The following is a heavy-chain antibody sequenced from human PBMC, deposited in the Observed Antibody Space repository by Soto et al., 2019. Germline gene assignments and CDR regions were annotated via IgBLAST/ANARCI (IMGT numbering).Heavy chain of an antibody. D-gene: IGHD1-26*01. CDR1: GNTHTIYF. V-gene: IGHV1-2*02. J-gene: IGHJ4*02. CDR2: INSVSGGA. Sequence: QVQLVQSGAEVKQPGASVRVSCKASGNTHTIYFIHWLRQAPGQGLEWMGWINSVSGGANYAPRFQGRVTMTRDTSSTTAFMELSGLRSDDTAVYYCERGGSYYAHWGQGPLVTVSS. CDR3: ERGGSYYAH.